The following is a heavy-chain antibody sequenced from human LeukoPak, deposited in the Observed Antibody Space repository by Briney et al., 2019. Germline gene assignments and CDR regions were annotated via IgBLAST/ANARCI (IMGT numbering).Heavy chain of an antibody. CDR3: ARDPIVVVPAAPSGYMDV. CDR1: GFAFNIYS. CDR2: ISSSSSYI. V-gene: IGHV3-21*01. D-gene: IGHD2-2*01. Sequence: GGSLRLSCVASGFAFNIYSMNWVRQAPGKGLEWVSSISSSSSYIYYADSVKGRFTISRDNAKNSLYLQMNSLRAEDTAVYYCARDPIVVVPAAPSGYMDVWGKGTTVTVSS. J-gene: IGHJ6*03.